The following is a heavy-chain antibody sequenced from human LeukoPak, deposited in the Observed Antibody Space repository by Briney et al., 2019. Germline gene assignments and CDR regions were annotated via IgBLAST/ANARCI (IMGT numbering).Heavy chain of an antibody. Sequence: EGSLRLSCAASGFTFSSYAMSWVRQAPGKGLEWVSAISGSGGSTYYAESVKGRFTISRDNSKNTLYLQMNSLRAEDTAVYYCAKEWKVVPAASLGYWGQGTLVTVSS. J-gene: IGHJ4*02. CDR2: ISGSGGST. CDR3: AKEWKVVPAASLGY. CDR1: GFTFSSYA. D-gene: IGHD2-2*01. V-gene: IGHV3-23*01.